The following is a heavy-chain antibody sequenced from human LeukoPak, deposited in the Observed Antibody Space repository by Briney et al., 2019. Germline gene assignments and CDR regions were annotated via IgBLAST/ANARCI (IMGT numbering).Heavy chain of an antibody. V-gene: IGHV3-48*03. Sequence: GGSLRLSCAASGSTFSSNAMSWVRQAPGKGLEWVSYISSSGSTIYYADSVKGRFTISRDNAKNSLYLQMNSLRAEDTAVYYCAREAPYYYDSSGYFDAFDIWGQGTMVTVSS. CDR1: GSTFSSNA. CDR3: AREAPYYYDSSGYFDAFDI. D-gene: IGHD3-22*01. J-gene: IGHJ3*02. CDR2: ISSSGSTI.